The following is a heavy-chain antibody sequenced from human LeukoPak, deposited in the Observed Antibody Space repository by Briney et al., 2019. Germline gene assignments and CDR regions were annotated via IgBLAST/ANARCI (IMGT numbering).Heavy chain of an antibody. CDR2: VFPVDSDT. CDR1: GYSSTNYW. CDR3: ARYDGGATADF. Sequence: GESLKISCKGSGYSSTNYWIAWVRQMPGKGLEWMGIVFPVDSDTRYSQSFQGQVTISADKSINSAYLQWSSLKDSDAAMYYCARYDGGATADFWGQGTLVTVSS. D-gene: IGHD1-26*01. J-gene: IGHJ4*02. V-gene: IGHV5-51*01.